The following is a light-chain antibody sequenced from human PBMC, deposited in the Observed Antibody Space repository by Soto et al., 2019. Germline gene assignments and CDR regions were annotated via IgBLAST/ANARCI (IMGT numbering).Light chain of an antibody. CDR2: EVS. CDR3: SAYTSSITPYV. Sequence: QSVLTQPRSVSGSPGQSINISCTGTSSHVGGYNYVSWYQQHPGNAPNLMIYEVSKPPSGVSIRFSGSKSGITASLTICGLQADDEADYYCSAYTSSITPYVFGTGTKLTVL. CDR1: SSHVGGYNY. J-gene: IGLJ1*01. V-gene: IGLV2-14*01.